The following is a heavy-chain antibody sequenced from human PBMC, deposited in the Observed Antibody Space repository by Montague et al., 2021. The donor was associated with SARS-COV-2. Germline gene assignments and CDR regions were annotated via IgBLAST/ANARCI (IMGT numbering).Heavy chain of an antibody. J-gene: IGHJ3*02. V-gene: IGHV3-20*04. CDR3: ARDGTYYYDSSGYLGRGVGAFDI. CDR1: GFTFDDYG. D-gene: IGHD3-22*01. CDR2: INWNGGST. Sequence: SLSLSCAASGFTFDDYGMSWVRQAPGKGLEWVSGINWNGGSTGYADSVKGRFTISRDNAKNSLYLQMNSLRAEDTALYYCARDGTYYYDSSGYLGRGVGAFDIWGQGTMVTVSS.